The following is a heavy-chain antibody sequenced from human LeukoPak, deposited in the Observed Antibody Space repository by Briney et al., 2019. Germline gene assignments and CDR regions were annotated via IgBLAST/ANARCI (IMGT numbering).Heavy chain of an antibody. V-gene: IGHV3-74*01. CDR3: ATYNWKATEDY. CDR1: GFIFSSFW. CDR2: INTDGSNT. Sequence: GGSLRLSCAASGFIFSSFWMYWVRQVPGKGLVWVSGINTDGSNTRYIDSVKGRFTISRDNAKNTLYLQMNSLRDDDTAVYYCATYNWKATEDYWGQGTLVTVSS. D-gene: IGHD1-20*01. J-gene: IGHJ4*02.